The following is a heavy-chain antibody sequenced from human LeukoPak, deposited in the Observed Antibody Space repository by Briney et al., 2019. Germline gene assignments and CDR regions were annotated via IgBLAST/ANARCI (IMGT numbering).Heavy chain of an antibody. CDR1: GFTFSSSW. D-gene: IGHD3-22*01. CDR3: ARDYLENYYDSSGLFDY. V-gene: IGHV3-7*01. J-gene: IGHJ4*02. Sequence: QSGGSLRLSCAASGFTFSSSWMCWVRQAPGKGLEWVANIKEDGSAKYYVDSVKGRFTISRDNAKNSLYLQMNSLRAEDTAVYYCARDYLENYYDSSGLFDYWGQGTLVTVSS. CDR2: IKEDGSAK.